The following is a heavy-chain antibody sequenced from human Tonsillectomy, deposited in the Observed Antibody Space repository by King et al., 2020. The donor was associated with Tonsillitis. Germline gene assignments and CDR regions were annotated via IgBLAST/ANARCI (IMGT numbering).Heavy chain of an antibody. CDR1: GGSISSSSYY. V-gene: IGHV4-39*07. J-gene: IGHJ6*02. D-gene: IGHD2/OR15-2a*01. CDR3: ARHGGSTNYYYGMDV. Sequence: QLQESGPGLVKPSETLSLTCTVSGGSISSSSYYWGWIRQPPGKGLEWIGSIYYSGSTYYNPSLKSRVTISVDTSKNQFSLKLSSGTAADTAVYYCARHGGSTNYYYGMDVWGQGTTVTVSS. CDR2: IYYSGST.